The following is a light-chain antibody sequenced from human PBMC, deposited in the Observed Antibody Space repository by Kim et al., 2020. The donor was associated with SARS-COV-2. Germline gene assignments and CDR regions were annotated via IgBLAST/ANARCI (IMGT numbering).Light chain of an antibody. CDR3: QQDNNWPRT. CDR1: QSVSSN. V-gene: IGKV3-15*01. J-gene: IGKJ2*01. CDR2: GAS. Sequence: EIVMTQSPATLSVSPGERATLSCRASQSVSSNLAWYQQKPGQAPRLLIYGASTRATGIPARFSGSGSGTEFTLTISSLQSEDFAVYYCQQDNNWPRTFGQGTKLE.